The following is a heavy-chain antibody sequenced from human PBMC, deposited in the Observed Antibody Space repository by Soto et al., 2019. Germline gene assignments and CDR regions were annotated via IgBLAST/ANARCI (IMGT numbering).Heavy chain of an antibody. CDR3: ARDPGLVMVRGARSTFDY. V-gene: IGHV3-66*01. D-gene: IGHD3-10*01. CDR1: GFTVSSNY. Sequence: GGSLRLSCAASGFTVSSNYMSWVRQAPGKGLEWVSVIYSGGSTNYADSVKGRFTISRDNSKNTLYLQMNSLRAEDTAVYYCARDPGLVMVRGARSTFDYWGQGTLVTVSS. J-gene: IGHJ4*02. CDR2: IYSGGST.